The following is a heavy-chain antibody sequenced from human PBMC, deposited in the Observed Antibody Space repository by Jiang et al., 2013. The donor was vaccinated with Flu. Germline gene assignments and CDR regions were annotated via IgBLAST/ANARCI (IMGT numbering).Heavy chain of an antibody. D-gene: IGHD4-11*01. J-gene: IGHJ4*02. V-gene: IGHV3-74*01. Sequence: VWVSRINSDGSSTSYADSVKGRFTISRDNAKNTLYLQMNSLRAEDTAVYYCARGTYSKNFDYWGQGTLVTVSS. CDR3: ARGTYSKNFDY. CDR2: INSDGSST.